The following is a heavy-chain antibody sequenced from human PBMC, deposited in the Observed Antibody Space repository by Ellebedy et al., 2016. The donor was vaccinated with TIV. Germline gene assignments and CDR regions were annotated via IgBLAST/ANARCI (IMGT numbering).Heavy chain of an antibody. V-gene: IGHV3-23*01. CDR3: AKSPIPPVIGSYFDY. CDR1: GFTFSSYA. Sequence: PGGSLRLSCAASGFTFSSYAMSWVRQAPGKGLEWVSAISGSGGSTYYADSVKGRFTISRDNSKNTLYLQMNSLRAEDTAVYYCAKSPIPPVIGSYFDYWGQGTLVTVSS. D-gene: IGHD3-22*01. J-gene: IGHJ4*02. CDR2: ISGSGGST.